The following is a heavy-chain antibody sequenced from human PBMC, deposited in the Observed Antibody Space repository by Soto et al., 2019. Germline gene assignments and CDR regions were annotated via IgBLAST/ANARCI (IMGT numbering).Heavy chain of an antibody. J-gene: IGHJ6*02. Sequence: PGGSLRLSCAASGFTFSNYAMTWVRQAPGKGLEWVSAISGSGGSTYYADSVRGRFTISRDNSKNTLYQQVNSLRAEDTGVYYCGARVITPLYNSYYGIDVWGQGRPVTAP. CDR3: GARVITPLYNSYYGIDV. CDR1: GFTFSNYA. V-gene: IGHV3-23*01. CDR2: ISGSGGST. D-gene: IGHD3-16*01.